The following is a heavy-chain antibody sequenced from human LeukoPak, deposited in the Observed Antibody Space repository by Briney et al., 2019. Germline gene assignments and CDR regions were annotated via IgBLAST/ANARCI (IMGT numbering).Heavy chain of an antibody. J-gene: IGHJ4*02. Sequence: PGGSLRLSCAASGFTLSSYWVSWVRQAPQRGLEWVASIKGDGSETFYVDSVKGRFTISRDNAQRSLFLQMNSLRAEDTAVYYCVRWRWLQSDFDFWGQGTLVTVSS. CDR2: IKGDGSET. CDR3: VRWRWLQSDFDF. D-gene: IGHD5-24*01. V-gene: IGHV3-7*01. CDR1: GFTLSSYW.